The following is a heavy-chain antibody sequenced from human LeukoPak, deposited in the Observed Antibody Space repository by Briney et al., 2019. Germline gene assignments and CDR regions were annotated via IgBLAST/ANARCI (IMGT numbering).Heavy chain of an antibody. CDR3: ARQARVRENYIDY. CDR1: GGSISSGDYY. J-gene: IGHJ4*02. D-gene: IGHD3-10*01. V-gene: IGHV4-30-4*01. Sequence: SQTLSLTCTVSGGSISSGDYYWSWIRQPPGKGLEWIGYIYYSGSTFYNPSLKSRITISVDTSKNQFSLKSSSVTAADTAVYYCARQARVRENYIDYWGQGTLVTVSS. CDR2: IYYSGST.